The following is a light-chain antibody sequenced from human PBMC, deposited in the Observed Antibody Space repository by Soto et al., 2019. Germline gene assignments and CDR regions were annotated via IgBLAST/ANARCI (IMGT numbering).Light chain of an antibody. V-gene: IGLV2-8*01. CDR1: SSDISGYNF. CDR3: SSYAGSNNYV. Sequence: QSALTQPPSASGSPGQSVTISCTGTSSDISGYNFVSWYQHHPDKAPKLMIYEITKRPSGVPARFSGSKSDNTASLTVSGLQAEDEADYYCSSYAGSNNYVFGTGTKVTVL. CDR2: EIT. J-gene: IGLJ1*01.